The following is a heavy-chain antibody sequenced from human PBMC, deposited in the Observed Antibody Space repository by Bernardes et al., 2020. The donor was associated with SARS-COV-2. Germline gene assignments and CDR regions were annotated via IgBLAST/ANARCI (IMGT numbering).Heavy chain of an antibody. CDR2: IHQDGSAQ. D-gene: IGHD1-1*01. V-gene: IGHV3-7*01. Sequence: GGSLRLSCAASGFSLRNNWMAWVRQAPGKGLEWLASIHQDGSAQYYVDSVKGRFTISKDDARNSVYLQMNSLRSEDTAVYYCARDTETGYGMDVWGQGTTVTVSS. CDR3: ARDTETGYGMDV. J-gene: IGHJ6*02. CDR1: GFSLRNNW.